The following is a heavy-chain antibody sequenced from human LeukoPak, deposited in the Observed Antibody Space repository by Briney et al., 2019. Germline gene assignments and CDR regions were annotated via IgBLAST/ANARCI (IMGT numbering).Heavy chain of an antibody. D-gene: IGHD3-10*01. CDR2: INPNSGGT. V-gene: IGHV1-2*02. Sequence: ASVKVSCKASGYTFTGYYMHWVRQAPGQGLDWMGWINPNSGGTNYAQKFQGRVTMTRDTSISTAYMELSRLRSDDTAVYYCAKTYCYGSRSSTPIACWVQGTLATVRS. CDR1: GYTFTGYY. CDR3: AKTYCYGSRSSTPIAC. J-gene: IGHJ4*02.